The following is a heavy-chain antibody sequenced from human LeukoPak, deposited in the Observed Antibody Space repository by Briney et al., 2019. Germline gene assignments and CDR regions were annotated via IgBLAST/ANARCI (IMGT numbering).Heavy chain of an antibody. Sequence: SETLSLTCTVSGGSISSGDYYWSWIRQPPGKGLEWIGYIYYSGSTYYNPSLKSRVTISVDTSKNQFTLKLSSVTAADTAVYYCARAGNQLLYFPYFDYWSQGTLVTVSS. J-gene: IGHJ4*02. V-gene: IGHV4-30-4*01. CDR3: ARAGNQLLYFPYFDY. D-gene: IGHD2-2*02. CDR2: IYYSGST. CDR1: GGSISSGDYY.